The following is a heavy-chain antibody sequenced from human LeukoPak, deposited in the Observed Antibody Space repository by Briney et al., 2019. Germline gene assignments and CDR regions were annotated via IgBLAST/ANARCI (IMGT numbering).Heavy chain of an antibody. CDR3: ARTVYDLRGQRLIPGLDH. J-gene: IGHJ4*02. Sequence: SETLSLTCAVYGGSFSGYYWSWIRQPPGKGLEWIGEINHSGSTNYNPSLKSRVTISVDTSKNQFSLKLSSVTAADTAVYYCARTVYDLRGQRLIPGLDHWGQGTLVTVSS. CDR2: INHSGST. D-gene: IGHD6-19*01. CDR1: GGSFSGYY. V-gene: IGHV4-34*01.